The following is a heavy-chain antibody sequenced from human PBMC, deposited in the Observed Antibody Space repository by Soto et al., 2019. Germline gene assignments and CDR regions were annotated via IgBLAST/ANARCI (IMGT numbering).Heavy chain of an antibody. CDR3: ARGRQQLAYYGMDV. V-gene: IGHV4-59*01. J-gene: IGHJ6*02. CDR2: IYYSGST. D-gene: IGHD6-13*01. CDR1: GGSISIYY. Sequence: SETLSLTCTVSGGSISIYYWSWIRQPPGKGLEWIGYIYYSGSTNYNPSLKSRVTISVDTSKNQFSLRLSSVTAADTAVYYCARGRQQLAYYGMDVWGQGTTVTVSS.